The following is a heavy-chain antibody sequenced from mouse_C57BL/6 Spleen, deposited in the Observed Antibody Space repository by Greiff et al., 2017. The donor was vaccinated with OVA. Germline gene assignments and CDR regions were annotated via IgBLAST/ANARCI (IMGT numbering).Heavy chain of an antibody. Sequence: EVQLQQSGPGLVKPSQSLSLTCSVTGYSITSGYYWNWIRQFPGNKLEWMGYISYDGSNNYNPSLKNRISITRDTSKNQFFLKLNSVTTEDTATYYCARGVSRQLRPHFDYWGQGTTLTVSS. J-gene: IGHJ2*01. CDR1: GYSITSGYY. CDR3: ARGVSRQLRPHFDY. CDR2: ISYDGSN. V-gene: IGHV3-6*01. D-gene: IGHD3-2*02.